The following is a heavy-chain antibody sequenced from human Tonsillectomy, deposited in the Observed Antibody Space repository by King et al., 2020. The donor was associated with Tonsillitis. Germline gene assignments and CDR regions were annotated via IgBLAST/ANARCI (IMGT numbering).Heavy chain of an antibody. CDR3: AKDNHWAGYTSISYEWAFDI. CDR1: GFTFSSYG. D-gene: IGHD6-13*01. V-gene: IGHV3-30*18. J-gene: IGHJ3*02. Sequence: VQLVESGGGVVQPGRSLRLSCVASGFTFSSYGIHWVRQAPGKGLEWVAVVSYDGENKYYADSVKGRFTISRENSKNTLYLHMKSLRTEDTAMYYCAKDNHWAGYTSISYEWAFDIWGQGTMVTVSS. CDR2: VSYDGENK.